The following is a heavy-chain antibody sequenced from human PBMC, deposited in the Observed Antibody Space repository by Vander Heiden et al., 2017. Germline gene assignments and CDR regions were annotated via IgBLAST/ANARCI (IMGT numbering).Heavy chain of an antibody. CDR1: GYTFTSYY. J-gene: IGHJ4*02. CDR2: INPSGGST. D-gene: IGHD3-10*01. V-gene: IGHV1-46*01. Sequence: QVQLVQSGAEVKQPGASVKVSCEASGYTFTSYYMQWVSKAPGQGLEWMGIINPSGGSTSYAQKFQGRGTMTRDTSTSTVYMELSSLRSEDTAVYYFARNTMVRGVMNYWGQGTLVTVSS. CDR3: ARNTMVRGVMNY.